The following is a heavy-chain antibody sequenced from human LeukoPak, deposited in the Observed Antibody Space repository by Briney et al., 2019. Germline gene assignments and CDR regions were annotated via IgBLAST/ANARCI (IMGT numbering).Heavy chain of an antibody. J-gene: IGHJ4*02. Sequence: SETLSLTCAVSGYSISSGYYWGWIRQPPGKRLGWIGSIYHSGSTYYNPSLKSRVTISVDTSKNQFSLKLSSVTAADTAVYYGARELRWYPYYFDYWGQGTLVTVSS. CDR2: IYHSGST. CDR3: ARELRWYPYYFDY. CDR1: GYSISSGYY. V-gene: IGHV4-38-2*01. D-gene: IGHD4-23*01.